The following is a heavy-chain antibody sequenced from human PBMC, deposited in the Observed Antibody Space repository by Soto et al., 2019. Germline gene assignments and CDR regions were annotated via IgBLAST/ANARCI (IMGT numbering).Heavy chain of an antibody. CDR1: GGSISSGDYY. CDR3: ARDKGVAVAGTLFDY. CDR2: IYYSGST. D-gene: IGHD6-19*01. J-gene: IGHJ4*02. V-gene: IGHV4-30-4*01. Sequence: SETLSLTCTVSGGSISSGDYYWSWIRQPPGKGLEWIGYIYYSGSTYYNPSLKGRVTISVDTSKNQFSLKLSSVTAADTAVYYCARDKGVAVAGTLFDYWGQGTLVTVSS.